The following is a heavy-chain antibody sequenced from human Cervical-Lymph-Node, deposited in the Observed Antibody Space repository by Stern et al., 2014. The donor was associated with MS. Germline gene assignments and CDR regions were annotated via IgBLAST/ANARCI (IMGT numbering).Heavy chain of an antibody. V-gene: IGHV4-61*03. CDR3: ATSKQVWLPFDI. Sequence: QVQLQESGPGLVKPSRTLSLTCTVSGDSVSSGRYYWSWIRQPPGKGLEWIGYIYSIGTTNYNPSLNSRVSISLDTSTNHVSLELTSVTAADTAVYYCATSKQVWLPFDIWGQGTVVTVSS. D-gene: IGHD5-18*01. CDR2: IYSIGTT. CDR1: GDSVSSGRYY. J-gene: IGHJ3*02.